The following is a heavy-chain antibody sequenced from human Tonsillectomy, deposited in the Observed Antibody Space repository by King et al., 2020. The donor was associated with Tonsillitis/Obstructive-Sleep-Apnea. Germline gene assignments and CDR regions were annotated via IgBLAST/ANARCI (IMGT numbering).Heavy chain of an antibody. J-gene: IGHJ3*01. D-gene: IGHD1-14*01. CDR1: GXTFXSXG. CDR2: ISYDGSNK. Sequence: VQLVESGGGVVQPGXSLRLSCAAXGXTFXSXGMXWVXQXPXXGLEWVAVISYDGSNKYYADSVKGRFTISRDNSKNTLYLQMNSLRAEDTAVYYCAXDXXXRSXXRAFDXWGXGXMVTVS. V-gene: IGHV3-30*03. CDR3: AXDXXXRSXXRAFDX.